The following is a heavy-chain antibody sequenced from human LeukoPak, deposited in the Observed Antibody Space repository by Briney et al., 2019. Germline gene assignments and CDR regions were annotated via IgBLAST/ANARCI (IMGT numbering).Heavy chain of an antibody. Sequence: ASVKVSCKASGYTFTSYDINWVRQATGQGLEWMGWMNPNSGNTGYAQKFQGRVTMTRNTSISTAYVELSSLRSEDTAVYYCAREGVITMVRGVIIQHYGMDVWGQGTTVTISS. D-gene: IGHD3-10*01. V-gene: IGHV1-8*01. CDR3: AREGVITMVRGVIIQHYGMDV. CDR2: MNPNSGNT. J-gene: IGHJ6*02. CDR1: GYTFTSYD.